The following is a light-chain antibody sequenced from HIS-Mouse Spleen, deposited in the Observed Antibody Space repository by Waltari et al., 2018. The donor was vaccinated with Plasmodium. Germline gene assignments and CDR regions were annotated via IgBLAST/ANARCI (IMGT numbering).Light chain of an antibody. Sequence: EIVMTQSPATLSVFPGERATLSCRASQSVSSNLAWYQQKPGQAPRLLIYGASTRATGIPARFSGSGSGTEFTLTISSLQSEDFAVYYCQQYNNWSFTFGPETKVDIK. CDR1: QSVSSN. V-gene: IGKV3-15*01. CDR3: QQYNNWSFT. J-gene: IGKJ3*01. CDR2: GAS.